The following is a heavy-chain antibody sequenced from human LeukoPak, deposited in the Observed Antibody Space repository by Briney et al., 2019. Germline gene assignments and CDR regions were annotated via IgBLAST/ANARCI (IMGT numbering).Heavy chain of an antibody. V-gene: IGHV4-34*01. J-gene: IGHJ5*02. Sequence: SETLSLTCAVYGGPFSGYYWSWIRQPPGKGLEWIGEINHSGSTNYNPSLKSRVTIPVDTSKNQFSLKLSSVTAADTAVYYCARQDLSSRWFDPWGQGTLVTVSS. CDR1: GGPFSGYY. CDR3: ARQDLSSRWFDP. D-gene: IGHD6-6*01. CDR2: INHSGST.